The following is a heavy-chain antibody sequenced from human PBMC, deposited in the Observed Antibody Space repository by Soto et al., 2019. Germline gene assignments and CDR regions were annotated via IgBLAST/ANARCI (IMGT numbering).Heavy chain of an antibody. J-gene: IGHJ6*02. Sequence: QMQLQESGPELVKPSQTLSLICTVSGYSMTSGGYYWSWIRHLPGKGLEWIGSIYYSGGTQFNPSLKSPVSMSVDTSKNQFSLMLSSVTAADTAVYYCATLLGSHQHYYFGIDVWGQGTTGTFAS. CDR3: ATLLGSHQHYYFGIDV. D-gene: IGHD2-2*01. CDR1: GYSMTSGGYY. CDR2: IYYSGGT. V-gene: IGHV4-31*01.